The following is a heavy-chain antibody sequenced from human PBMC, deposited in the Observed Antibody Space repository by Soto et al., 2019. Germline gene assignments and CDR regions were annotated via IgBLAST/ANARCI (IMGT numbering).Heavy chain of an antibody. CDR2: INPNSGGT. CDR1: GYTFTGYY. CDR3: ARQYSSSFFVYFDY. D-gene: IGHD6-13*01. J-gene: IGHJ4*02. Sequence: ASVKVSCKASGYTFTGYYMHWVRQAPGQGLEWMGWINPNSGGTNYAQKFQGWVTMTRDTSISTAYMELSRLRSDDTAVYYCARQYSSSFFVYFDYWGQGTLVTVSS. V-gene: IGHV1-2*04.